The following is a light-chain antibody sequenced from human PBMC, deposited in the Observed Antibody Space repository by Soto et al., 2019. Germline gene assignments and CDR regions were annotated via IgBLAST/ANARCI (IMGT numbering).Light chain of an antibody. J-gene: IGKJ1*01. CDR3: QQYGSPWT. CDR2: GAS. V-gene: IGKV3-20*01. CDR1: QSVSSSY. Sequence: EIVLTQSPGTLSLSPGERATLSCRASQSVSSSYLAWYQQKPGQAPRLLIYGASSRATGLPDRFSGSGSGKDFTLTISRLEPEDFAVYYCQQYGSPWTFGQGTKVEIK.